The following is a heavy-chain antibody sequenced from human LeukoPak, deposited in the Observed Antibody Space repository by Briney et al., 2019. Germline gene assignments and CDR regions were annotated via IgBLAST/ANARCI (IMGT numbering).Heavy chain of an antibody. J-gene: IGHJ5*02. CDR2: ISGGGDRT. V-gene: IGHV3-23*01. CDR3: AKGDGINHYHWFDP. CDR1: EXTFSSYA. D-gene: IGHD2-21*02. Sequence: GGSLRLSCAAAEXTFSSYAMNWVRQAPGKGLESVSGISGGGDRTYYADSVKGRFTISRDNSKSTLYLQINSLRVEDTALYYCAKGDGINHYHWFDPWGQGTQVTVSS.